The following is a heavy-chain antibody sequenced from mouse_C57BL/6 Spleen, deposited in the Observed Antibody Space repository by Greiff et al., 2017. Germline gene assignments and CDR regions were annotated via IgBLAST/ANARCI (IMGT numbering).Heavy chain of an antibody. CDR2: IDPEDGDT. V-gene: IGHV14-1*01. CDR3: ARWYYDSSAFGY. CDR1: GFNFTDYS. Sequence: EVQLQQSGAELVRPGASVKLSCTASGFNFTDYSMHWVKQRPEQGLEWIGRIDPEDGDTKYNPKFQGKATVTADTSSSTAYLQLSSLTSEDSAVYYCARWYYDSSAFGYWGQGTSVTVSA. D-gene: IGHD1-1*01. J-gene: IGHJ3*01.